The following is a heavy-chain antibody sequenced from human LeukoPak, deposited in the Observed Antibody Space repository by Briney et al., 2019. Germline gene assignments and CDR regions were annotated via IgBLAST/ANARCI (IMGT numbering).Heavy chain of an antibody. CDR2: IYHSGST. CDR1: GYSISSGYY. J-gene: IGHJ4*02. D-gene: IGHD1-26*01. V-gene: IGHV4-38-2*01. CDR3: ARLRSGSYYY. Sequence: SETLSLTCAVSGYSISSGYYWGWIRQPPGKGLEWIGSIYHSGSTYYNPSLKSRVTISVDTSKNQSSLKLSSVTAADTAVYYCARLRSGSYYYWGQGTLVTVSS.